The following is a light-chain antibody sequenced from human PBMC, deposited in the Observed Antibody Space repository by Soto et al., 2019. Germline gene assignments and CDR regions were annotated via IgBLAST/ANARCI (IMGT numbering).Light chain of an antibody. CDR1: SSDVGAYNY. CDR2: EVT. J-gene: IGLJ1*01. V-gene: IGLV2-14*01. CDR3: ISYTVKRASYV. Sequence: QSALAQPASVSVSPGQSITISCTGTSSDVGAYNYVAWYQPHPGKAPKLIIYEVTNRPSGVSYRFSASKSGNTASLTIAGLQSEDEADYYCISYTVKRASYVFGTGTKLTVL.